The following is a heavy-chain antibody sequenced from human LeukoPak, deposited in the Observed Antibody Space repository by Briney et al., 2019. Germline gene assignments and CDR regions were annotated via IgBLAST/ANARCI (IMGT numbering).Heavy chain of an antibody. Sequence: ASVKVLCKASGYTVYNYGVSWVRQAPGQGLEWMGWISVYNGNTDYAQNLQCRVTMTTDTTTTTAYMKLRSLISDDTAVYYCARAGGWARDDYKADASHIWGEPPMPTVSS. CDR2: ISVYNGNT. CDR3: ARAGGWARDDYKADASHI. J-gene: IGHJ3*02. CDR1: GYTVYNYG. V-gene: IGHV1-18*01. D-gene: IGHD6-19*01.